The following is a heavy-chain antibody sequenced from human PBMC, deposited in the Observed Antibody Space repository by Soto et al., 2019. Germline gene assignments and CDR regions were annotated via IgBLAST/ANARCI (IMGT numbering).Heavy chain of an antibody. Sequence: EVQLVESGGDLVQPGGSLRLSCAASGFTFSSYSMNWVRQAPGKGLEWVSYISSSSSTIYYADSVKGRFTISRDNAKNSLYLQMNSLRAEDTAVYYCARGIAVAADDYWGQGTLVTVSS. V-gene: IGHV3-48*01. CDR2: ISSSSSTI. D-gene: IGHD6-19*01. CDR3: ARGIAVAADDY. CDR1: GFTFSSYS. J-gene: IGHJ4*02.